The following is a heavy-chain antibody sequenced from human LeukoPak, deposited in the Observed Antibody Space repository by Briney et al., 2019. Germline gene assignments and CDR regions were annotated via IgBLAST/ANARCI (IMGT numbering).Heavy chain of an antibody. J-gene: IGHJ3*02. Sequence: PSETLSLTCTVSGGSINSHYCNWIRQSPGEGLEWIGYIYKSGSINYNPSLKSRVTISVDTSKNQFSPKLRSVTAADTAIYYCATKVRGGFDIWGQGTIVTVSS. D-gene: IGHD2-15*01. CDR2: IYKSGSI. CDR1: GGSINSHY. V-gene: IGHV4-59*11. CDR3: ATKVRGGFDI.